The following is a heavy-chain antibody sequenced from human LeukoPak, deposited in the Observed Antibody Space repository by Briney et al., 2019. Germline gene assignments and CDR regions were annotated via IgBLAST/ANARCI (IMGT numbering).Heavy chain of an antibody. CDR2: IRSKANSYAT. D-gene: IGHD3-22*01. CDR1: GFTFSGSA. V-gene: IGHV3-73*01. J-gene: IGHJ4*02. Sequence: GGSLRLSCAASGFTFSGSAMHWVRQASGKGLEWVGRIRSKANSYATAYAASGKGRLTISRDYSKNTSYLQMNSLKTEDTAVYYCTRRVDSSGYYGIDYWGQGTLVTVSS. CDR3: TRRVDSSGYYGIDY.